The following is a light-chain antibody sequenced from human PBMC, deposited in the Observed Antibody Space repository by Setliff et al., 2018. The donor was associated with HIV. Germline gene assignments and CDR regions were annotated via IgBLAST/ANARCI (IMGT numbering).Light chain of an antibody. V-gene: IGLV2-18*02. CDR1: SSDIGSDNS. CDR2: EVN. J-gene: IGLJ3*02. CDR3: SSCSSTSTLV. Sequence: QSVLAQPPSVSGSPGQSVTISCTGTSSDIGSDNSVSWYQQSPGTAPKLMIYEVNNRPSGVPDRFSGSKSGNTASLTISGLQAEDEADYYCSSCSSTSTLVFGGGTKVTRP.